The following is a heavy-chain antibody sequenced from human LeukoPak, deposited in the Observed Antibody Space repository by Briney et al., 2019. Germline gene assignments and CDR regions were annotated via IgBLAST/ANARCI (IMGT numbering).Heavy chain of an antibody. V-gene: IGHV3-30*18. CDR2: ISYDGSNK. CDR1: GFTFSSYG. D-gene: IGHD2-2*01. CDR3: AKVSRYCSSTSCPGGLNNWFDP. Sequence: GGSLRLSCAASGFTFSSYGMHWVRQAPGKGLEWVAVISYDGSNKYYADSVKGRFTISRDNSKNTLYLQMNSLRAEDTAVYYCAKVSRYCSSTSCPGGLNNWFDPWGQGTLVTVPS. J-gene: IGHJ5*02.